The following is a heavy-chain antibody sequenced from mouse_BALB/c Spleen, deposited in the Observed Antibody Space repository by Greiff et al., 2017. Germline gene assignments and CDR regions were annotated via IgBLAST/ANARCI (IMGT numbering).Heavy chain of an antibody. D-gene: IGHD1-1*01. Sequence: VQLQQPGAELVKPGASVKLSCKASGYTFTSYWMHWVKQRPGQGLEWIGEINPSNGRTNYNEKFKSKATLTVDKSSSTAYMQLSSLTSEDSAVYYCSYYYGSSYGYAMDYWGQGTSVTVSS. J-gene: IGHJ4*01. CDR1: GYTFTSYW. V-gene: IGHV1S81*02. CDR2: INPSNGRT. CDR3: SYYYGSSYGYAMDY.